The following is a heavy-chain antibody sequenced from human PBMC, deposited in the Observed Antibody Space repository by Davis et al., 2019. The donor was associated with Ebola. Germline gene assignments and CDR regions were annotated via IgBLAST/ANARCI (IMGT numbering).Heavy chain of an antibody. D-gene: IGHD6-19*01. J-gene: IGHJ4*02. CDR3: ARGRRGYSSGWHIDY. CDR1: GYTFTSYD. Sequence: ASVTVSCKASGYTFTSYDINWVRQATGQGLEWMGWMNPNSGNTGYAQKFQGRVTITRNTSISTAYMELSRLRSEDTAVYYCARGRRGYSSGWHIDYWGQGTLVTVSS. CDR2: MNPNSGNT. V-gene: IGHV1-8*03.